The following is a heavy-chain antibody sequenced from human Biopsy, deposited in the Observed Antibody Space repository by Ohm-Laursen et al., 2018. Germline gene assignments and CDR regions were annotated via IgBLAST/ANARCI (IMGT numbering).Heavy chain of an antibody. V-gene: IGHV1-69*01. CDR3: AKRGVERGRPLAY. CDR2: INSMFGTT. J-gene: IGHJ4*02. D-gene: IGHD1-1*01. Sequence: SSVKVSCKASGGTFSSFGISWVRQAPGQGLEWMGEINSMFGTTNYAQTFQGRVTITADESTSTVYMEVSSLRSEDTAVYYCAKRGVERGRPLAYWGQGTLVTVSS. CDR1: GGTFSSFG.